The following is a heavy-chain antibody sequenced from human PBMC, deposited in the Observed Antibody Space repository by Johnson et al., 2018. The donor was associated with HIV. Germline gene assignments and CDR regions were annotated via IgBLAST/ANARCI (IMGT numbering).Heavy chain of an antibody. CDR3: GRWGYSSSPFDAFDI. CDR2: ISYDGSNK. D-gene: IGHD6-6*01. V-gene: IGHV3-30*03. J-gene: IGHJ3*02. CDR1: GFTFSSYA. Sequence: QVQLVESGGGVVQPGRSLRLSCAASGFTFSSYAMHWVRQAPGKGLQWVAVISYDGSNKYYADSVKGRFTISRDNSKNTLYLQMNSLRAEDAAVYCCGRWGYSSSPFDAFDIWGQGTMVTVSS.